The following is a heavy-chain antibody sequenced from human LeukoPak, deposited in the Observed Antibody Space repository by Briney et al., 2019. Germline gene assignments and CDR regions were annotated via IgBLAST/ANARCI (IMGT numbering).Heavy chain of an antibody. CDR1: GGSISSGGYY. CDR2: IYYSGST. V-gene: IGHV4-31*03. D-gene: IGHD3-10*01. CDR3: ARETGGWVDY. J-gene: IGHJ4*02. Sequence: SETLSLTCTVSGGSISSGGYYWSWIRQHPGKGLEWIGYIYYSGSTYYNPSLKSRVTISVDTSKNQFSLKLSSVTAADTAVYYRARETGGWVDYWGQGTLVTVSS.